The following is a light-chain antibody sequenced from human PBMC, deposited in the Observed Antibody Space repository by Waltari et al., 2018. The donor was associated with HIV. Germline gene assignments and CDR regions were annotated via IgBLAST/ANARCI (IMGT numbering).Light chain of an antibody. CDR3: HQYGTSPYT. CDR2: GAS. CDR1: HSVSTNY. Sequence: ELVLTQSPGTLSLSPGERATLSCRASHSVSTNYLAWYQQKPGQAPRLLIYGASSRATGISDRFSGSGSGTDFTLTISRLEPEDFAVYHCHQYGTSPYTFGQGTRLEIK. J-gene: IGKJ2*01. V-gene: IGKV3-20*01.